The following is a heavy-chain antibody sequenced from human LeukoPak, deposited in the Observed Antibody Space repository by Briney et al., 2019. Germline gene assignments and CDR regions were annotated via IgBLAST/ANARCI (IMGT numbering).Heavy chain of an antibody. CDR1: GYSISSGYY. CDR3: ARAYSSSWYWNWFDP. J-gene: IGHJ5*02. D-gene: IGHD6-13*01. Sequence: SETLSLTCTVSGYSISSGYYWGWIRPPPGKGLEWIGNIYPTGSTYYNPSLKSRVTISVDTSKNQFSLKVSSVSAADTAIYYCARAYSSSWYWNWFDPWGQGTLVTVSS. V-gene: IGHV4-38-2*02. CDR2: IYPTGST.